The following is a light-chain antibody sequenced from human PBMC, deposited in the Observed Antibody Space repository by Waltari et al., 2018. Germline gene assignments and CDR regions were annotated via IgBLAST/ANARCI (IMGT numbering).Light chain of an antibody. J-gene: IGLJ2*01. CDR3: QAWDSSTVV. V-gene: IGLV3-1*01. CDR1: NLGDKY. Sequence: SYELTQPPSVSVSPGQTASITCPGDNLGDKYACCYQQKPGQSPVLVIYQDSKRPSGIPEPFSGSNSGNTATLTISGTQAMDEADYYCQAWDSSTVVFGGGTKLTVL. CDR2: QDS.